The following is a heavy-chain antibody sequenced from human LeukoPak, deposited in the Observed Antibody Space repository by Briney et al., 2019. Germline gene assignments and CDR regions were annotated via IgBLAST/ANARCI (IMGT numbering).Heavy chain of an antibody. CDR2: INWNGGST. D-gene: IGHD3-22*01. V-gene: IGHV3-20*04. CDR1: GFTFDDYG. CDR3: ATTGKRGTYYYDSSGLD. Sequence: PGGSLRLSCAASGFTFDDYGMSWVRQAPGKGLEWVSGINWNGGSTGYADSVKGRFTISRDNAKNSLYLQMNSLRAEDTAVYYCATTGKRGTYYYDSSGLDWGQGTLVTVSS. J-gene: IGHJ4*02.